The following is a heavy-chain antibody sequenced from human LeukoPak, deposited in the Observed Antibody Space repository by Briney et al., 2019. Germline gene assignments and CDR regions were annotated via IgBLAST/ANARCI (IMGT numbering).Heavy chain of an antibody. CDR1: GGTFSSYT. V-gene: IGHV1-69*02. J-gene: IGHJ4*02. Sequence: GASVKVSCKASGGTFSSYTISWVRQAPGQGLEWMGRIIPILGIANYAQKFQGRVTITADKSTSTAYMELSGLRSEDTAVYYCASNFLEWLSPESDDYWGQGTLVTVSS. D-gene: IGHD3-3*01. CDR3: ASNFLEWLSPESDDY. CDR2: IIPILGIA.